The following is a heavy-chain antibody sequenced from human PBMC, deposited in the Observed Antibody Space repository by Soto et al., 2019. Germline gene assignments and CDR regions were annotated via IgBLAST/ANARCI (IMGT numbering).Heavy chain of an antibody. D-gene: IGHD2-21*01. J-gene: IGHJ3*02. Sequence: EVQLVESGGGLVRPGGSLRLSCAASGFTVTSNYMTWVRQAPGKGLEWVSVIYSGGSTYYADSVKGRFTISRDNSKNTLYLQMNSLRAEATAVYYCARDHVAPEAFDIWGQGTLVTVSS. CDR2: IYSGGST. CDR1: GFTVTSNY. V-gene: IGHV3-66*01. CDR3: ARDHVAPEAFDI.